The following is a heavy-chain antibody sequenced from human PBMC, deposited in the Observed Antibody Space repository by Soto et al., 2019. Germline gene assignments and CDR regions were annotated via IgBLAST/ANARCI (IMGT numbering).Heavy chain of an antibody. D-gene: IGHD5-18*01. V-gene: IGHV3-30*03. Sequence: PVGSLRLSCSASRFTFRSYVIHWVRQAPGKWLEWVAVISYDGSSKYYSDSVKGRFTISRDNSKTTVSLQMNILRAEDTAVYYCAREMDSAMVSNAFDIWGQGTTVTVSS. CDR3: AREMDSAMVSNAFDI. J-gene: IGHJ3*02. CDR2: ISYDGSSK. CDR1: RFTFRSYV.